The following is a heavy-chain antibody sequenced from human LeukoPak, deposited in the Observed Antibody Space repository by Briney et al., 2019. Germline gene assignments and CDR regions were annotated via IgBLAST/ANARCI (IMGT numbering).Heavy chain of an antibody. D-gene: IGHD2-2*01. CDR3: AKALHPYCSSTSCYFGDAFDI. CDR2: ISGSGGST. V-gene: IGHV3-23*01. Sequence: PSETLSLTCAVSGYSISSGYYWGWIRQPPGKGLEWVSAISGSGGSTYYADSVKGRFTISRDNSKNTLYLQMNSLRAEDTAVYYCAKALHPYCSSTSCYFGDAFDIWGQGTMVTVSS. CDR1: GYSISSGYY. J-gene: IGHJ3*02.